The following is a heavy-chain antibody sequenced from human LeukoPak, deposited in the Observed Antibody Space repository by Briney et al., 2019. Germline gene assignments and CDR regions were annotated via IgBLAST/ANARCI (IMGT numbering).Heavy chain of an antibody. V-gene: IGHV1-2*02. CDR1: GYTFTDYY. CDR2: INPNSGET. Sequence: ATVKVSCKTSGYTFTDYYIHWVRQAPGQGLEWMGWINPNSGETNSAQKFQGRVTMTGDTAIRTAYMALSRLTSDDTAVYYCATDRDYSNTERGFDYWGQGTLVTVSS. D-gene: IGHD4-11*01. J-gene: IGHJ4*02. CDR3: ATDRDYSNTERGFDY.